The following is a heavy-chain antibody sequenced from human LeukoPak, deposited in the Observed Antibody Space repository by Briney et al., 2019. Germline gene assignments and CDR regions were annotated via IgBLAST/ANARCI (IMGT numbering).Heavy chain of an antibody. CDR2: VHANGRT. CDR3: ARGRPYGDYFDY. J-gene: IGHJ4*02. Sequence: PSETLSLTCTVSVGSIRSSDYYWCWIRQSAGKGLEWIGRVHANGRTYYNPSLKSRLTLSLDASESQLSLKLSSVTAADTALYYCARGRPYGDYFDYWGQGARVTVSS. CDR1: VGSIRSSDYY. V-gene: IGHV4-61*02. D-gene: IGHD4-17*01.